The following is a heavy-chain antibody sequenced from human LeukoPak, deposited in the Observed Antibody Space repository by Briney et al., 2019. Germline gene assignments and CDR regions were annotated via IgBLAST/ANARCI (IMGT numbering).Heavy chain of an antibody. D-gene: IGHD5-12*01. CDR3: ARHRGVVATIGLSAGGMDV. Sequence: GESLKISCKGSGYSFTSYWIGWLRQMPGKGLEWMGIIYPGDSDTRYSPSFQGHVTISADKSISTAYLQWSSLKASDTAMYYCARHRGVVATIGLSAGGMDVWGQGTTVTVSS. CDR1: GYSFTSYW. J-gene: IGHJ6*02. V-gene: IGHV5-51*01. CDR2: IYPGDSDT.